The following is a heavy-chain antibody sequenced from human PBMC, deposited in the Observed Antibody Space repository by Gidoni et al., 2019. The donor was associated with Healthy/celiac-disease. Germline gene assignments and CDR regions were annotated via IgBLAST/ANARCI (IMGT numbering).Heavy chain of an antibody. J-gene: IGHJ4*02. CDR1: GFTFSYYY. V-gene: IGHV3-11*01. D-gene: IGHD1-26*01. CDR2: IGSSGSTI. Sequence: QVQLVESGGGLVTPGASLSLTCAASGFTFSYYYMSRIRQAPGKGLEWVSYIGSSGSTIYYADYVKGRFTISRDNAKNSLYLQMNSLRAEDTAVYYCARAGGSASPGIYFDYWGQGTLVTVSS. CDR3: ARAGGSASPGIYFDY.